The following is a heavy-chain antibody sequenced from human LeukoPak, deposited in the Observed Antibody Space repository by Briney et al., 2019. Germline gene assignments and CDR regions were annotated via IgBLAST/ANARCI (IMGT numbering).Heavy chain of an antibody. D-gene: IGHD5-24*01. Sequence: GGSLRLSCAASGFTFSSYWMSWVRLAPGKGLEWVANIKGDGSEKWYVDSVKGRLTISRDNAQNSVHLQMNSLRAEDTAVYHCARDEYRSRWLHPWGQGTLVTVTS. CDR3: ARDEYRSRWLHP. J-gene: IGHJ5*02. CDR1: GFTFSSYW. CDR2: IKGDGSEK. V-gene: IGHV3-7*01.